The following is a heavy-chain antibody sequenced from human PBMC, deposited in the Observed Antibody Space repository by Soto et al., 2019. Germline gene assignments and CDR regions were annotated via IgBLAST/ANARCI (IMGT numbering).Heavy chain of an antibody. V-gene: IGHV1-69*01. CDR3: ARGGSYYYWYFDL. J-gene: IGHJ2*01. D-gene: IGHD2-15*01. CDR2: IIPIFGTA. Sequence: QVQLVQSGAEVKKPGSSVKVSCKASGGTFSSYAISWVRQAPGQGIEWMGGIIPIFGTANYAQKFQGRVTITAVQSTSTADMELSSLRSEATAVYYCARGGSYYYWYFDLWCRGTLVTVSS. CDR1: GGTFSSYA.